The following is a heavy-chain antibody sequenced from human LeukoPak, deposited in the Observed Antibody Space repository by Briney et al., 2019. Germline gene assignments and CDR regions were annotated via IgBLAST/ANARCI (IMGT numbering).Heavy chain of an antibody. CDR3: VVARFLEWLNY. CDR2: ISAYNGNT. D-gene: IGHD3-3*01. Sequence: ASVKVSCKASGYTFTSYGISWVRQAPGQGLEWMGWISAYNGNTNYAQKLQGRVTMTTDTSTSTAYMELRSLRSDDTAVYYCVVARFLEWLNYWGQGTLVTVSS. V-gene: IGHV1-18*01. CDR1: GYTFTSYG. J-gene: IGHJ4*02.